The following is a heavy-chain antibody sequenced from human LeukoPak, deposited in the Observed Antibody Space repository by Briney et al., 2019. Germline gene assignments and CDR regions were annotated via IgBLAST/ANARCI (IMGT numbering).Heavy chain of an antibody. D-gene: IGHD4-17*01. CDR2: ISGSGGST. CDR3: ARDYGGNGYFDY. Sequence: PGGSLRLSCAASGFTFSSYAMSWVRQAPGKGLEWVSAISGSGGSTYYADSVKGRFTISRDNSKNTLYLQMNSLRAEDTAVYYCARDYGGNGYFDYWGQGTLVTVSS. J-gene: IGHJ4*02. CDR1: GFTFSSYA. V-gene: IGHV3-23*01.